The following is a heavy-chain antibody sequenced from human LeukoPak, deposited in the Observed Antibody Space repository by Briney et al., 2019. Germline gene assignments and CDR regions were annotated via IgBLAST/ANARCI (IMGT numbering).Heavy chain of an antibody. V-gene: IGHV4-38-2*02. CDR3: TRSQHSSRSYRSLAH. Sequence: SETLSHTCTVSGYSISSGSYWGWIRQPPGKGLEWIVSIYHGGDTYYNPSLKSRVTISVDTSKNQFSLKLSSVTAADTAVYYCTRSQHSSRSYRSLAHWGQGTLVTVSS. J-gene: IGHJ4*02. CDR1: GYSISSGSY. D-gene: IGHD3-22*01. CDR2: IYHGGDT.